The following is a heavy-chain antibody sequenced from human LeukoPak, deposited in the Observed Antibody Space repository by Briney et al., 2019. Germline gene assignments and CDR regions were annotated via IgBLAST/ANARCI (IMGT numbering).Heavy chain of an antibody. J-gene: IGHJ3*02. CDR3: AHSIDIVVVPDALWGRHDAFDI. CDR2: IYWNDDK. CDR1: GFSLSTSRVG. V-gene: IGHV2-5*01. Sequence: SGPTLVKPTQTLTLTCTFSGFSLSTSRVGVGWIRQPPEKALEWLAVIYWNDDKRYSPSLKSRLTITKDTSKNQVVLTMTNMDPVDTSTYYCAHSIDIVVVPDALWGRHDAFDIWGQGTMVTVSS. D-gene: IGHD2-2*01.